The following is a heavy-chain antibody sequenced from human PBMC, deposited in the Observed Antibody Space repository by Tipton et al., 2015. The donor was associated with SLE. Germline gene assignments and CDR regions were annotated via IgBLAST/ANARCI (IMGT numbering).Heavy chain of an antibody. Sequence: TLSLTCTVSGGSISSYYWSWIRQPPGKGLEWIGYIYYSGSTNYNPSLKSRVIISVDTSKNQFSLKLSSVTAADTAVYYCARGGGSSDWTGASYYYYYMDVWGKGTTVTVSS. CDR2: IYYSGST. CDR1: GGSISSYY. CDR3: ARGGGSSDWTGASYYYYYMDV. D-gene: IGHD3-16*01. J-gene: IGHJ6*03. V-gene: IGHV4-59*01.